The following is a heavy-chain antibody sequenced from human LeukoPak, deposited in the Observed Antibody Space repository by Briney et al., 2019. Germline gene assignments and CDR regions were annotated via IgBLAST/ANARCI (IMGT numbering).Heavy chain of an antibody. J-gene: IGHJ4*02. CDR3: TKDLTGDLDY. D-gene: IGHD7-27*01. V-gene: IGHV3-74*03. Sequence: PGGSLRLSCAASGFTFSSYWMHWVRQAPGKGLVWVSRINTDGSYTTYADSVKGRFTISRDNAKNTLYLQMNSLRAEDTAVYYCTKDLTGDLDYWGQGTLVTVSS. CDR2: INTDGSYT. CDR1: GFTFSSYW.